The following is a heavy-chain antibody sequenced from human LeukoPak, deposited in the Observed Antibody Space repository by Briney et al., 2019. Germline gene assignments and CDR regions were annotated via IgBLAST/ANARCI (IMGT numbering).Heavy chain of an antibody. V-gene: IGHV3-13*05. D-gene: IGHD6-19*01. Sequence: GGSLRLSCAASGFTFSRYDMHWVRQATGKGLEWVSGIDTAGDRYYQGSEKGRFTTTRENAKNSLYLQMNSLRAGDTAVYYCAREARYSSGWYGAFDIWGQGTLVIVSS. CDR3: AREARYSSGWYGAFDI. J-gene: IGHJ3*02. CDR2: IDTAGDR. CDR1: GFTFSRYD.